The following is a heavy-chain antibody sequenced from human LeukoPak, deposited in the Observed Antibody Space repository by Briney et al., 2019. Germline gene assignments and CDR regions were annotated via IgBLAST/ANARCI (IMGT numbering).Heavy chain of an antibody. D-gene: IGHD3-22*01. CDR1: GYSFTGYY. V-gene: IGHV1-2*02. CDR2: INPNSGGT. J-gene: IGHJ4*02. Sequence: ASVKVSCKASGYSFTGYYMHWVRQAPGQGLEWMGWINPNSGGTSNAQKFQGRVTMTRDTSISTAYMELSRLRSDDTAVYYCARGVSSGYGPIDYWGQGTLVTVSS. CDR3: ARGVSSGYGPIDY.